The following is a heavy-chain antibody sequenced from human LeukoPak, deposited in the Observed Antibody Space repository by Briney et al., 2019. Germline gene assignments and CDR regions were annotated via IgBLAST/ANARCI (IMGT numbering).Heavy chain of an antibody. CDR3: ARGRSTGYPYYFEY. J-gene: IGHJ4*02. V-gene: IGHV1-8*03. Sequence: ASVKVSCKASGYTFTSYDINWVRQATGQGLEWMGWMNPNSGGTGYALKFQGRVTITRNTSISTAYMELSGLRSEDTAVYYCARGRSTGYPYYFEYWGQGTLVTVSS. CDR2: MNPNSGGT. D-gene: IGHD5-12*01. CDR1: GYTFTSYD.